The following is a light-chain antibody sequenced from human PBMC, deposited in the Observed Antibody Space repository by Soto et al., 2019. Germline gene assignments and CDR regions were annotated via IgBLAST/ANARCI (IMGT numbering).Light chain of an antibody. CDR2: GAS. J-gene: IGKJ1*01. CDR1: QSVSSSF. Sequence: EIVLTQSPGTLSLSPGERATLSCRASQSVSSSFLAWYQQKPGQAPRLLIYGASTRTTGIPDRFSGSGSGTDFTLTISRLAPEYSAVYYCQQYDSSPWTFGQGTKVEIK. CDR3: QQYDSSPWT. V-gene: IGKV3-20*01.